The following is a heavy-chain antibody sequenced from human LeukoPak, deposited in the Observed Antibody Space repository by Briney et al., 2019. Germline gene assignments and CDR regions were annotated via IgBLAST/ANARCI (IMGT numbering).Heavy chain of an antibody. CDR1: GGSISSYY. CDR2: IYTSGST. Sequence: SETLSLTCTVSGGSISSYYWSWIRQPAGKGLEWIGRIYTSGSTNYNPSLKSRVTMSVDTSKNQFSLKLSSVTAADTAVYYCARDQVSGSGWYLASYPEYYYYYYMDVWGKGTTVTISS. CDR3: ARDQVSGSGWYLASYPEYYYYYYMDV. D-gene: IGHD6-19*01. V-gene: IGHV4-4*07. J-gene: IGHJ6*03.